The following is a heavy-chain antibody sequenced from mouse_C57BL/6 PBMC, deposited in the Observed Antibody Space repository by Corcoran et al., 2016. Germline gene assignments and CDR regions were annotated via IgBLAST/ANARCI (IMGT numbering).Heavy chain of an antibody. D-gene: IGHD2-4*01. V-gene: IGHV1-26*01. J-gene: IGHJ2*01. CDR3: ARRLYDYDGNYFDY. Sequence: EVQLQQSGPELVKPGASVKISCKASGYTFTDYYMNWVKQSHGKSLEWIGDINPNNGGTSYNQKFKGKATLTVDKSSSTAYMELRSLTSADSAVYYCARRLYDYDGNYFDYWGQGTTLTVSS. CDR2: INPNNGGT. CDR1: GYTFTDYY.